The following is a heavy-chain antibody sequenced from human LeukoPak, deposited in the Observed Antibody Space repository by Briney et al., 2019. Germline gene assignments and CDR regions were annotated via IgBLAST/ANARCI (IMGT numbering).Heavy chain of an antibody. D-gene: IGHD2-2*01. V-gene: IGHV1-69*13. CDR3: ARDASGYCSSTSCYGPRDV. J-gene: IGHJ6*02. CDR2: IIPIIGTA. Sequence: GASVKVSCKASGGTFSSYAISWVRQAPGQGLGWMGGIIPIIGTANYAQKFQGRVTITADESTSTAYMELSSLRSEDTAVYYCARDASGYCSSTSCYGPRDVWGQGTTVTVSS. CDR1: GGTFSSYA.